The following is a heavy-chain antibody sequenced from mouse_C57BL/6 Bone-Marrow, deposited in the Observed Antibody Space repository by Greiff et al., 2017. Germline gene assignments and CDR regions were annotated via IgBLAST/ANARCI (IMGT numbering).Heavy chain of an antibody. CDR1: GYTFTSYW. J-gene: IGHJ4*01. CDR3: TPGAMDY. CDR2: IDPSDSDT. V-gene: IGHV1-74*01. Sequence: QVQLQQPGAELVKPGASVKLSCKASGYTFTSYWMHWVKQRPGQGLEWIGRIDPSDSDTNYNQKFKGKATLPVDKASSTAYMQLSTLTSEVSAVSYCTPGAMDYWGQGTSVTVSS.